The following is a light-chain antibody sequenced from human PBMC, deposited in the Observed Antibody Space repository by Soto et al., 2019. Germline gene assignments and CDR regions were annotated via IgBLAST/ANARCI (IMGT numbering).Light chain of an antibody. CDR1: SSNIGAGYD. Sequence: QSVLTQPPSVSGAPGQRVTISCTGSSSNIGAGYDVHWYQQLPGRAPKLLIYGNTNRPSGVPDRFSGSKSGTSASLAITGLQAEEESDYYCLCFDGSLSKVFGGRTTVTVL. CDR3: LCFDGSLSKV. J-gene: IGLJ2*01. CDR2: GNT. V-gene: IGLV1-40*01.